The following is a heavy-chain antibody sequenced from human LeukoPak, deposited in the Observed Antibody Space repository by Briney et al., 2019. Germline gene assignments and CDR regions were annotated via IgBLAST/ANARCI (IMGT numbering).Heavy chain of an antibody. CDR1: GGSISSSSYY. Sequence: KPSETLSLTCTVSGGSISSSSYYWGWIRQPPGKGLEWIGSIYYSGSTYYNPSLKSRVTISVDTSKNQFSLKLSSVTAADTAVYYCARDCPYISRDGWFDPWGQGTLVTVSS. CDR3: ARDCPYISRDGWFDP. D-gene: IGHD3-9*01. V-gene: IGHV4-39*07. CDR2: IYYSGST. J-gene: IGHJ5*02.